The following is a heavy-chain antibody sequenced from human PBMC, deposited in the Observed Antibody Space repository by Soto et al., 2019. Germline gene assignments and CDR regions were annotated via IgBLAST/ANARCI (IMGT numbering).Heavy chain of an antibody. CDR3: ARSAMVRGGGWFDP. CDR1: RFTFSTYA. Sequence: EVQLLESGGGLVQPGGSLRLSCAASRFTFSTYAMSWVRQAPGKGLEWVSDISGSGGNTYYADSVKGRFTISRDNSKNTLYVQMNSRRAEDAGVYYCARSAMVRGGGWFDPWGQGTVVPVSS. CDR2: ISGSGGNT. D-gene: IGHD3-10*01. J-gene: IGHJ5*02. V-gene: IGHV3-23*01.